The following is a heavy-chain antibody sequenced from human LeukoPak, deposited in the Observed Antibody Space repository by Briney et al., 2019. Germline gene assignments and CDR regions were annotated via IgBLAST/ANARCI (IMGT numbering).Heavy chain of an antibody. CDR1: GGSISSYY. V-gene: IGHV4-59*12. CDR2: IYYSGNI. D-gene: IGHD4-17*01. J-gene: IGHJ6*02. CDR3: AREVDGDYGPWGSYYGMDV. Sequence: SETLSLTCSVAGGSISSYYWSWIRQPPGKGLDWIGYIYYSGNINYKSPLKSRVTISGDTSKNQFSLKLSSVTAADTAVYYCAREVDGDYGPWGSYYGMDVWGQGTTVTVSS.